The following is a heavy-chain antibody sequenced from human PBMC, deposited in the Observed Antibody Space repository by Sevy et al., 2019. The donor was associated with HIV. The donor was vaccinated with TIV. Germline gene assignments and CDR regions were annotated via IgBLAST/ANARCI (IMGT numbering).Heavy chain of an antibody. Sequence: GSLRLSCAASGFTFSDAWMSWVRQAPGKGLEWVGRVRSKGDGGTKEYAAPVKGRFTIARDDSKNMMYVQMNSLKTEDTAVYYCTTEGADWGQGTLVTVSS. CDR2: VRSKGDGGTK. J-gene: IGHJ4*02. V-gene: IGHV3-15*01. CDR1: GFTFSDAW. CDR3: TTEGAD.